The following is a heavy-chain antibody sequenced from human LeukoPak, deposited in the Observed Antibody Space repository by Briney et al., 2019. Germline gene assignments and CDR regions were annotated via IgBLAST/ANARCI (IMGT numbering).Heavy chain of an antibody. CDR3: ARQTGSGLFILP. V-gene: IGHV4-39*01. Sequence: SETLSLTCTVSGGSISSSSFYWGWIRQPPGKGLEWIGIIYYSVSTYYNASLKSQVSISIDTSKNQFSLRLTSVTAADTAVYYCARQTGSGLFILPGGQGTLVTVSS. CDR2: IYYSVST. CDR1: GGSISSSSFY. D-gene: IGHD3/OR15-3a*01. J-gene: IGHJ4*02.